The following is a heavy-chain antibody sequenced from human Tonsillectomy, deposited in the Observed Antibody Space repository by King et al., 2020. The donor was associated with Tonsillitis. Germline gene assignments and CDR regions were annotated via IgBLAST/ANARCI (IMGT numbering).Heavy chain of an antibody. Sequence: VQLVESGGGVVQPGRSLRLSCAASGFSFSSFGIHWVRQAPGKGLEWVAVIWYDGSNKYYADSVKGRFTISRDNSKNTLYLQMNSLRAEDTAVYYCARDQGAGLDYWGQGTLVTVSS. J-gene: IGHJ4*02. V-gene: IGHV3-33*08. CDR1: GFSFSSFG. CDR3: ARDQGAGLDY. CDR2: IWYDGSNK. D-gene: IGHD6-19*01.